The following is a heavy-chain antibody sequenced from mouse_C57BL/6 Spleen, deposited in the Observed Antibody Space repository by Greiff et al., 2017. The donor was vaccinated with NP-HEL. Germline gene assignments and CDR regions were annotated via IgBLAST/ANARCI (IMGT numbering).Heavy chain of an antibody. CDR1: GFNIKDDY. Sequence: EVQVVESGAELVRPGASVKLSCTASGFNIKDDYMHWVKQRPEQGLEWIGWIDPENGDTEYASKFQGKATITADTSSNTAYLQLSSLTSEDTAVYYCTTPITTGDAMDYWGQGTSVTVSS. CDR2: IDPENGDT. J-gene: IGHJ4*01. CDR3: TTPITTGDAMDY. V-gene: IGHV14-4*01. D-gene: IGHD1-2*01.